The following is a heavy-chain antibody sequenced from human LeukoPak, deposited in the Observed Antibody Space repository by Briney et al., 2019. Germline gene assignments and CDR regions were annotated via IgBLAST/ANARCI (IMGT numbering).Heavy chain of an antibody. CDR1: GYTFTGYY. Sequence: ASVKVSCKASGYTFTGYYMHCVRQAPGQGLEWMGWINPNSGGTNYEQRFQGRVTMTRDTSISTAYMELSRLRSDDTAVYYCARDRDQWLPERCDYWGQGTLVTVSS. J-gene: IGHJ4*02. D-gene: IGHD6-19*01. V-gene: IGHV1-2*02. CDR2: INPNSGGT. CDR3: ARDRDQWLPERCDY.